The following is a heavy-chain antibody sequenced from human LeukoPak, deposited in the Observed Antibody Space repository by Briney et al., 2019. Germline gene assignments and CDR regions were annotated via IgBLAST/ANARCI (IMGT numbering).Heavy chain of an antibody. V-gene: IGHV4-59*01. CDR2: TYYSGST. J-gene: IGHJ6*02. Sequence: SETLSLTCTVSGGSISSYYWSWIRQPPGKGLEWIGYTYYSGSTNYNPSLKSRVTISVDTSKNQFSLKLSSVTAADTAVYYCARGYCSGGSCYSWYYYYGMDVWGQGTTVTVSS. CDR1: GGSISSYY. CDR3: ARGYCSGGSCYSWYYYYGMDV. D-gene: IGHD2-15*01.